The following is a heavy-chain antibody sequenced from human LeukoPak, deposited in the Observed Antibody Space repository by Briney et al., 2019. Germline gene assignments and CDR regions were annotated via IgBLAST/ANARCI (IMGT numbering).Heavy chain of an antibody. CDR2: IHSGGTT. Sequence: PGGSLRLSCAASGFTVNRNYMIWGRQATGRGLECVSVIHSGGTTWYADSVKGRFTISRDTNTLYLQMNSLRAEDTAVYYCARKSDSLLVREGDCWGQGTLVTVSS. J-gene: IGHJ4*02. D-gene: IGHD3-10*01. V-gene: IGHV3-66*01. CDR3: ARKSDSLLVREGDC. CDR1: GFTVNRNY.